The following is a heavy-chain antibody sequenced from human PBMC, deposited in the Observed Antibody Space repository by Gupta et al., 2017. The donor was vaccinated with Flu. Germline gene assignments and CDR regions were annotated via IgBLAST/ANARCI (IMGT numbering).Heavy chain of an antibody. J-gene: IGHJ5*02. V-gene: IGHV2-26*01. CDR1: GFSFSNIRMG. CDR2: IFSNDEK. Sequence: QVTLKESGPVLVKPTETLTLTCIVSGFSFSNIRMGVSWIRQPPGKALEWLAHIFSNDEKSYSTSLKSRLTISKDASKSQVVLTMTNMETVDTATYYCALMSGDYLPYNWFDPWGQGTLVTVYS. CDR3: ALMSGDYLPYNWFDP. D-gene: IGHD4-17*01.